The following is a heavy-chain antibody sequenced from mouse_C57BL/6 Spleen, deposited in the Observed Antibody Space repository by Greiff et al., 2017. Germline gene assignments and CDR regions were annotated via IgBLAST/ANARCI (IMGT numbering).Heavy chain of an antibody. V-gene: IGHV1-82*01. CDR3: AREGIYDYEDAMDY. Sequence: VQLQQSGPELVKPGASVKISCKASGYAFSSSWMNWVKQRPGKGLEWIGRIYPGDGDTNYNGKFKGKATLTADKSSSTAYMQLSSLTSEDSAVYFCAREGIYDYEDAMDYWGQGTSVTVSS. CDR1: GYAFSSSW. D-gene: IGHD2-4*01. CDR2: IYPGDGDT. J-gene: IGHJ4*01.